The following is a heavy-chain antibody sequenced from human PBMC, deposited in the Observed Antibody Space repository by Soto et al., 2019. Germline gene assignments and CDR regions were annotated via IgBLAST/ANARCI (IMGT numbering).Heavy chain of an antibody. V-gene: IGHV4-39*01. CDR3: ATSLKDSGYCSSTSCYALGDY. CDR2: IYYSGRT. D-gene: IGHD2-2*01. J-gene: IGHJ4*02. CDR1: GGSISSSSYY. Sequence: QLQLQESGPGLVKPSETLSLTCTVSGGSISSSSYYWGWIRQPPGKGLEWIGSIYYSGRTYYNPSLKRRVTISVDTPKNQFSLKLSSVTAADTAVYYCATSLKDSGYCSSTSCYALGDYWGQGTLVTVSS.